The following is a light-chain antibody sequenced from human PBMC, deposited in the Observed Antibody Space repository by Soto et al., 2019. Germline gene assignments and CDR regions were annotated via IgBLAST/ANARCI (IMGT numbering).Light chain of an antibody. CDR3: CSYAGSYTYG. J-gene: IGLJ1*01. Sequence: QSALTQPRSVSASPGQSVTISCTGTSSDVGGHNYVSWYQQHPGKAPKLMISSVNKRPAGIPDRFSGSKSGNTASLTISGLQPEDEADYYCCSYAGSYTYGFGTGTKLTVL. V-gene: IGLV2-11*01. CDR2: SVN. CDR1: SSDVGGHNY.